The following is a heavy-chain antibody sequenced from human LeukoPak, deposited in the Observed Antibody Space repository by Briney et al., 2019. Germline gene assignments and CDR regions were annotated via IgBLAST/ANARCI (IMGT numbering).Heavy chain of an antibody. V-gene: IGHV3-21*04. CDR1: GFTFSSYS. Sequence: GGSLRLSCAASGFTFSSYSMNWVRQAPGKGLEWVSSITSSSTYIYYADSVKGRFTISRDNAKNSLYLQMNSLRAEDTAVYYCARSGVVVPAAPFDYWGQGTLVTVSS. CDR2: ITSSSTYI. CDR3: ARSGVVVPAAPFDY. D-gene: IGHD2-2*01. J-gene: IGHJ4*02.